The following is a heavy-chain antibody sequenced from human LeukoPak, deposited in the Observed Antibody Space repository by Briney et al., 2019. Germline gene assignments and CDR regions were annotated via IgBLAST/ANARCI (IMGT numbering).Heavy chain of an antibody. J-gene: IGHJ4*02. Sequence: SVKVSCKASGGTFSSYAISWVRQAPGQGLEWMGRIIPILGIANYAQKFQGRVTITADKSTSTAYMELSSLRSEDTAVYYCARGHDYGDYVPDYWGQGTLVTVSS. D-gene: IGHD4-17*01. CDR1: GGTFSSYA. CDR3: ARGHDYGDYVPDY. V-gene: IGHV1-69*04. CDR2: IIPILGIA.